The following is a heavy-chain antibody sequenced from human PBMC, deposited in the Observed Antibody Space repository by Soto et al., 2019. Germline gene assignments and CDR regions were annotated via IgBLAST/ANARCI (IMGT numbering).Heavy chain of an antibody. V-gene: IGHV3-74*01. J-gene: IGHJ4*02. D-gene: IGHD4-17*01. CDR3: AREAPDYGDYVQPDY. Sequence: EVQLVESGGGLVQPGGSLRLSCAASGFTFSSYWMHWVRQAPGKGLVWVSRINSDGSSTSYADSVKGRFTISRDNAKNTLYLQMNSLRAEDTAVYYCAREAPDYGDYVQPDYWGQGTLVTVSS. CDR2: INSDGSST. CDR1: GFTFSSYW.